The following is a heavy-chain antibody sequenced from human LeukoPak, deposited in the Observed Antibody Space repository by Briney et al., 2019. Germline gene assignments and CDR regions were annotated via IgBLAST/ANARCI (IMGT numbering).Heavy chain of an antibody. Sequence: GGSLRLSCAVSIFTFSSYAMSRVPQSPEKGLEWVSVITSDGGSTHYAASVKGRFTVTRDNSKNTLYLQMNSLRAEDTAVYYCAKGPNGDSNYFFDYWGQGTLVTVSS. D-gene: IGHD4-11*01. CDR2: ITSDGGST. CDR3: AKGPNGDSNYFFDY. CDR1: IFTFSSYA. V-gene: IGHV3-23*01. J-gene: IGHJ4*02.